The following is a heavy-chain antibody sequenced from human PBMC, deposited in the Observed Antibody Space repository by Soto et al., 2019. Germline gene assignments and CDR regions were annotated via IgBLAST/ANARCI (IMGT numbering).Heavy chain of an antibody. CDR2: INPNSGGT. V-gene: IGHV1-2*02. D-gene: IGHD3-22*01. CDR3: ARAVDYDDSSGYSRAFDI. J-gene: IGHJ3*02. Sequence: ASVKVSCKASGYTFTGYYMHWVRQAPGQGLEWMGWINPNSGGTNYAQKFQGRVTMTRDTSISTAYMELSRLRSDDTAVYYCARAVDYDDSSGYSRAFDIWGQGTMVTVSS. CDR1: GYTFTGYY.